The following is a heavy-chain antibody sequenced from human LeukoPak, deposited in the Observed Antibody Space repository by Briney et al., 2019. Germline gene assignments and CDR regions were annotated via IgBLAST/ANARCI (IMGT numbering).Heavy chain of an antibody. CDR1: GFIFTSYA. J-gene: IGHJ5*02. CDR3: ARNGSGSYYNSGWFDP. Sequence: GGSLRLSCEASGFIFTSYAMNWVRQTPGKGLEWVSGISGYSGSTEYADAVKGRFVISRDNSKNMLHLQMNSLRAEDTAVYYCARNGSGSYYNSGWFDPWGQGTLVTISS. CDR2: ISGYSGST. D-gene: IGHD3-10*01. V-gene: IGHV3-23*01.